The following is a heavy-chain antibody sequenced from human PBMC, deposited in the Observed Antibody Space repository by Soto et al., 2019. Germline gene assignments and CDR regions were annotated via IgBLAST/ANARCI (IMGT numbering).Heavy chain of an antibody. D-gene: IGHD6-13*01. CDR3: ARGLKQQLIDY. CDR2: ISAKHGNT. Sequence: ASVKVSCKASGYSFTSYGINWVRQAPGQGLEWMGWISAKHGNTHYAQKLQGRVTMTTDTSTSTAYMELRSLTSDDTAVYYCARGLKQQLIDYWGQGTLVTVSS. V-gene: IGHV1-18*01. CDR1: GYSFTSYG. J-gene: IGHJ4*02.